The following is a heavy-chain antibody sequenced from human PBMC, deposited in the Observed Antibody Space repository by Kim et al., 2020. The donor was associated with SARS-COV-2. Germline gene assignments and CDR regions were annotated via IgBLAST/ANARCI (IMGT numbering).Heavy chain of an antibody. J-gene: IGHJ6*03. CDR3: ARGVVSSFLFQYIDV. V-gene: IGHV4-31*02. Sequence: SETLSLTCSVSGASTTNGGSYWSWIRHNPGSGLEWIGNIYSGSTYYNPSVQSRVSISVDTSGNQFSLSLTSVTAADSGVYYCARGVVSSFLFQYIDVWGKGTTVTVSS. CDR2: IYSGST. D-gene: IGHD3-10*02. CDR1: GASTTNGGSY.